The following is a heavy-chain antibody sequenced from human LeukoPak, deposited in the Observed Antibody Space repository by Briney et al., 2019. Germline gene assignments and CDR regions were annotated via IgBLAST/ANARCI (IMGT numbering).Heavy chain of an antibody. Sequence: PGGSLRLSCAASGFTLSSYGMHWVRQAPGKGLEWVAFIRYDGSNKYYADSVKGRFTISRDNSKNTLYLQMNSLRAEDTAVYYCAKWSGSYYPSSDYWGQGTLVTVSS. CDR2: IRYDGSNK. D-gene: IGHD1-26*01. CDR3: AKWSGSYYPSSDY. V-gene: IGHV3-30*02. CDR1: GFTLSSYG. J-gene: IGHJ4*02.